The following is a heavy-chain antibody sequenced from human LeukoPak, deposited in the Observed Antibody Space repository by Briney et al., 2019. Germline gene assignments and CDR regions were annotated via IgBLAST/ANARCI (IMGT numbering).Heavy chain of an antibody. Sequence: SGPTLVKPTQTLTLTCTFSGFSLSTNGVGVGWIRQPPGKALEWLGIIYWSDDKRYSPSLKNRLTITKDTSKNQVVLTMTNMDPVDTATYYCGHYSFGFGGVIVLDPWGQGTLVTVSS. V-gene: IGHV2-5*01. CDR2: IYWSDDK. CDR3: GHYSFGFGGVIVLDP. D-gene: IGHD3-16*02. CDR1: GFSLSTNGVG. J-gene: IGHJ5*02.